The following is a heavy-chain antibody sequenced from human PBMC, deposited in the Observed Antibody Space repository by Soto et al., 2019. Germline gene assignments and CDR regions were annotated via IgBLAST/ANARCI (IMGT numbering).Heavy chain of an antibody. CDR1: GGAFNGYY. J-gene: IGHJ4*02. V-gene: IGHV4-34*01. D-gene: IGHD3-10*01. CDR2: INHSGTV. CDR3: ARAGAALVRGSIGGFDY. Sequence: QVHLQQWGAGLLKPSETLSLTCAVNGGAFNGYYWTWIRQSPGKGLQWIGEINHSGTVDYNPSLKSRVTFSIDTSKKQFSLTLTSVTAADTAVYYCARAGAALVRGSIGGFDYWGQSTLVIVTS.